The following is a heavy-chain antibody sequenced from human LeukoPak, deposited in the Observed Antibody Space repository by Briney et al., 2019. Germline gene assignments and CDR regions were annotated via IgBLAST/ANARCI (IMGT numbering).Heavy chain of an antibody. J-gene: IGHJ4*02. CDR2: IIPILGTA. CDR1: GGTFSSYA. V-gene: IGHV1-69*05. CDR3: ATSGRKVVVIRYYFDY. Sequence: GASVKVSCKASGGTFSSYAISWVRQAPGQGLEWMGGIIPILGTANYAQKFQGRVTITTDESTSTAYMELSSLRSEDTAVYYCATSGRKVVVIRYYFDYWGQGTLVTVSS. D-gene: IGHD3-22*01.